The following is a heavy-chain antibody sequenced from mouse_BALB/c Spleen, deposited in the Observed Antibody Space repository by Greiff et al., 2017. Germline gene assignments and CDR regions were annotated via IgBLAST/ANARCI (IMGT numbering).Heavy chain of an antibody. J-gene: IGHJ3*01. CDR2: ICGDGST. CDR3: DKEGNGYDD. Sequence: QVQLQQSGPGLVAPSHSLSISCTVSGFSFTSYGVHWVRQPPGKGLEWLGVICGDGSTNYHSALISRLSISKDNSKSQVFLKLNSLQTDDTATYYCDKEGNGYDDWGQGTLVTVSA. CDR1: GFSFTSYG. V-gene: IGHV2-3*01. D-gene: IGHD2-2*01.